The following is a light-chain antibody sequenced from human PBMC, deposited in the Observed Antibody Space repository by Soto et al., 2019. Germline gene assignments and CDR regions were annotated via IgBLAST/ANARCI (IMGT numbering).Light chain of an antibody. CDR3: CSYAGSYTFGL. CDR1: SSDIGGYNY. J-gene: IGLJ2*01. CDR2: DVN. Sequence: QSALTQTRSVSGSPGQSVTISCTGTSSDIGGYNYVSWYQQHPGKAPKLMIYDVNKRPSGVPDRFSGSKSGNTASLTISGLQTEDEAEYYCCSYAGSYTFGLFGGGTQLTVL. V-gene: IGLV2-11*01.